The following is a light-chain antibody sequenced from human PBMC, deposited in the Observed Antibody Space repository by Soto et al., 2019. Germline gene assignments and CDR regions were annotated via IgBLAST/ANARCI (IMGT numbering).Light chain of an antibody. CDR1: SSNIGSNY. V-gene: IGLV1-47*01. J-gene: IGLJ1*01. CDR2: RNN. Sequence: QSVLTQPPSASGTPGQRVTISCSGSSSNIGSNYVYWYQQLPGTAPKLLIYRNNQRPSGVPDRFSGSKSGTSASLAISGLRSEDEADYYCAAWDDSLSGYVFVTGTKVTV. CDR3: AAWDDSLSGYV.